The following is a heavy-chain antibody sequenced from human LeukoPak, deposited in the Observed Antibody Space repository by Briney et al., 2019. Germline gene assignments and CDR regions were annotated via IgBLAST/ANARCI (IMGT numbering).Heavy chain of an antibody. D-gene: IGHD3-16*02. CDR1: GGTFSSYA. J-gene: IGHJ4*02. CDR2: IIPIFGTA. Sequence: ASVKVSCKASGGTFSSYAISWVRQAPGQGLEWMGRIIPIFGTANYAQKFQGRVTITTDESTSTAYMEPSSLRSEDTAVYYCARGVWGSYRYPPYYFDYWGQGTLVTVSS. CDR3: ARGVWGSYRYPPYYFDY. V-gene: IGHV1-69*05.